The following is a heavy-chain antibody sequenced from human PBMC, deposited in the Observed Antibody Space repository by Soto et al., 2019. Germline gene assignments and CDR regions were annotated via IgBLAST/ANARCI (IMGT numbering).Heavy chain of an antibody. V-gene: IGHV4-39*01. Sequence: QLQLQESGPGLVKPSETLSLTCTVSGGSISSSSYYWGWIRQPPGKGLEWIGSIYYSGSTYYNPSLKSRVTISVDTSKNQFSLKLSSVTAADTAVYYCARILEKQLAVDAFDIWGQGTMVTVSS. D-gene: IGHD6-6*01. CDR2: IYYSGST. CDR1: GGSISSSSYY. J-gene: IGHJ3*02. CDR3: ARILEKQLAVDAFDI.